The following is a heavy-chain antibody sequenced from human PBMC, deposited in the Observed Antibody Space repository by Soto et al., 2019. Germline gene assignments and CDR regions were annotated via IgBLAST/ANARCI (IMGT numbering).Heavy chain of an antibody. CDR2: ISVSGGST. D-gene: IGHD3-10*01. V-gene: IGHV3-23*01. Sequence: EVQLLESGGGLVQPGGSLRLSCAASGFTFSSYAMTWVRQAPGKGLEWVSKISVSGGSTYYADSVKGRFTISRDNSKNTLYLQMNSLSAEDTAVYYCAKEKSLVSVLWFGELDYWGQGTLVTVSS. CDR1: GFTFSSYA. J-gene: IGHJ4*02. CDR3: AKEKSLVSVLWFGELDY.